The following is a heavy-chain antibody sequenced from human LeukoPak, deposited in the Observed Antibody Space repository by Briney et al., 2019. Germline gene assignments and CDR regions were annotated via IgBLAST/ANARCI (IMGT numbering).Heavy chain of an antibody. CDR2: ISAYNGNT. CDR3: AYSSSWYAGYYGMDV. Sequence: GASVKVSCKASGYTFTSYGISWVRQAPGQGLEWMGWISAYNGNTNYAQKLQGRGTMTTDTSTSTAYMELRSLRSDDTAVYYCAYSSSWYAGYYGMDVWGKGTTVTVSS. J-gene: IGHJ6*04. D-gene: IGHD6-13*01. CDR1: GYTFTSYG. V-gene: IGHV1-18*04.